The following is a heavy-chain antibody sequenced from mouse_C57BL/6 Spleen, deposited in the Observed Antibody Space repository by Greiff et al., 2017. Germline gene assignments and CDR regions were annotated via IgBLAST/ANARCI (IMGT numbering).Heavy chain of an antibody. CDR3: ASLIYYDYDFDY. CDR1: GYTFTDYY. V-gene: IGHV1-26*01. Sequence: VQLQQSGPELVKPGASVKISCKASGYTFTDYYMNWVKQSHGKSLEWIGDINPNNGGTSYNQKFKGKATLTVDKSSSTAYMELRSLTSEDSAVYYCASLIYYDYDFDYWGQGTTLTVSS. CDR2: INPNNGGT. J-gene: IGHJ2*01. D-gene: IGHD2-4*01.